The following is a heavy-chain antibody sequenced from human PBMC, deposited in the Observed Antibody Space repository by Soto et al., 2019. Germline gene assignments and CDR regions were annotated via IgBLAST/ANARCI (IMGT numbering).Heavy chain of an antibody. CDR1: GYTFSSYY. CDR3: ARDPCCGWFDY. CDR2: INPSGGST. J-gene: IGHJ4*02. D-gene: IGHD6-19*01. Sequence: VKASGQGSGYTFSSYYMHWVRQAPGQGLEWMGIINPSGGSTSYAQKFQGRVTMTRDTSTSTVYMELSSLRSEDTAVYYCARDPCCGWFDYWGQGTLVTVSS. V-gene: IGHV1-46*01.